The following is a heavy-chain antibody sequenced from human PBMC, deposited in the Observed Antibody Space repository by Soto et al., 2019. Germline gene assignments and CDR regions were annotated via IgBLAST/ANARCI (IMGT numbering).Heavy chain of an antibody. Sequence: SETLSLTCTVSGGSISCYYWSWIRQPPGKGLEWIGYIYYSGSTNYNPSLRSRLTMSADTAKYHLSLKLSTVTAADTAVYYCARAPLVYFDYWGQGTLVTVSS. CDR1: GGSISCYY. CDR2: IYYSGST. CDR3: ARAPLVYFDY. J-gene: IGHJ4*02. D-gene: IGHD6-6*01. V-gene: IGHV4-59*01.